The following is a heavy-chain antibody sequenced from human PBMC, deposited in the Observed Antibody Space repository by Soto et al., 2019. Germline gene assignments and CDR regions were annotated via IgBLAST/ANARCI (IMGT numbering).Heavy chain of an antibody. CDR2: ISDDGTIT. CDR3: ATAVDYDFWSGTTHYGMDV. D-gene: IGHD3-3*01. Sequence: GGSLRLSCAASGLTFSQYWMHWVRQAPGQGLVWVSRISDDGTITDYADSVKGRFTVSRDNARNTHSLQMNSLRSEDTAVYFCATAVDYDFWSGTTHYGMDVWGQGTTGTVS. V-gene: IGHV3-74*01. J-gene: IGHJ6*02. CDR1: GLTFSQYW.